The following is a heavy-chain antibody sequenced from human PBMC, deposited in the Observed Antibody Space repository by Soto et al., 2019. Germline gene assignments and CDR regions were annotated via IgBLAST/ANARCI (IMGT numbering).Heavy chain of an antibody. CDR2: ISWNSGNI. V-gene: IGHV3-9*01. Sequence: GGSLRLSCAASGFTFDDYAMHWVRQAPGKGLEWVSGISWNSGNIGYADSVKGRFTISRDNAKNSLYLQMNSLRAEDTALYYCAKDKSPYIAVAVDYWGQGTLVTVSS. CDR3: AKDKSPYIAVAVDY. J-gene: IGHJ4*02. CDR1: GFTFDDYA. D-gene: IGHD6-13*01.